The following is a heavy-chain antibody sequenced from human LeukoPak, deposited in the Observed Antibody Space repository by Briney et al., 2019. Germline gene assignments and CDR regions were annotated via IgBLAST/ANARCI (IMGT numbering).Heavy chain of an antibody. D-gene: IGHD2-15*01. Sequence: PGGSLRLSCAASGFTFSSYAMSWVRQAPGKGLEWVSAISGSGGSTYYADSVKGRFTISRDNSKNTLYLQMNSLRAEDTALYYCAKGRLQSRYYYYYGMDVWGQGTTVTVSS. CDR2: ISGSGGST. V-gene: IGHV3-23*01. CDR1: GFTFSSYA. J-gene: IGHJ6*02. CDR3: AKGRLQSRYYYYYGMDV.